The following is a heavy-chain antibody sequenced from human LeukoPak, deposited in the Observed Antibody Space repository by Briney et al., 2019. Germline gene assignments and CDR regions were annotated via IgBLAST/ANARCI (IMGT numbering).Heavy chain of an antibody. CDR1: GYSFTSYW. CDR2: IYPGDSDT. V-gene: IGHV5-51*01. D-gene: IGHD2-8*01. J-gene: IGHJ3*01. CDR3: ARGVYPKVTLDAFDV. Sequence: GESLKISCKGSGYSFTSYWIGWVRQMPGKGLEWMGIIYPGDSDTRYSPSFQGQVSISADKSINTAYLQWSSLKASDTAMYYCARGVYPKVTLDAFDVWAQGTMVTVSS.